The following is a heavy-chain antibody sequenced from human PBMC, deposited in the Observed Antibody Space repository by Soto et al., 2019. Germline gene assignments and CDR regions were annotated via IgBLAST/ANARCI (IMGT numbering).Heavy chain of an antibody. V-gene: IGHV1-24*01. CDR3: ATGLREAAVNSQNLDP. CDR1: GYTLTELS. J-gene: IGHJ5*02. CDR2: FDPEDGET. D-gene: IGHD6-13*01. Sequence: ASVKVSCKVSGYTLTELSMHWVRQAPGKGLEWMGGFDPEDGETIYAQKFQGRVTMTEDTSTDTAYMELSSLRSEDTAVYYCATGLREAAVNSQNLDPWGQGTLVTVSS.